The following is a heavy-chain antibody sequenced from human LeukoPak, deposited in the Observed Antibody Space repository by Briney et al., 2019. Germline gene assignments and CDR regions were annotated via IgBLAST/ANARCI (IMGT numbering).Heavy chain of an antibody. J-gene: IGHJ4*02. Sequence: GGSLRLSCAASGFTFSGYAMSWVRQAPGKGLEWVSSISGSGGGTYYADSVKGRFTIFRDNSKNTVYLQMNSLRVEDTAVYYCAKTGTDDGYNIYLDHWGQGTLVTVSS. CDR1: GFTFSGYA. V-gene: IGHV3-23*01. CDR3: AKTGTDDGYNIYLDH. CDR2: ISGSGGGT. D-gene: IGHD5-24*01.